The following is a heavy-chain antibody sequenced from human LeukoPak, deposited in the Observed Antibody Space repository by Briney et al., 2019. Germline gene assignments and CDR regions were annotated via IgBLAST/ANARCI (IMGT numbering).Heavy chain of an antibody. CDR1: GGTFSSYA. CDR3: ASWGYCGGDCYSFDY. V-gene: IGHV1-2*06. CDR2: INPNRGGT. Sequence: ASVKVSCKASGGTFSSYAISWVRQAPGQGLEWMGRINPNRGGTNYAQKFQGRVTMTRDTYISTAYMELSRLRSDDTAVYYWASWGYCGGDCYSFDYRGQGTLVTVSS. J-gene: IGHJ4*02. D-gene: IGHD2-21*02.